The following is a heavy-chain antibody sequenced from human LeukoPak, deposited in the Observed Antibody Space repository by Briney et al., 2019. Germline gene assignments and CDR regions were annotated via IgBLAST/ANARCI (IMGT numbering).Heavy chain of an antibody. CDR2: INPNSGGT. CDR1: RYTFTGYY. J-gene: IGHJ6*02. CDR3: ARDRLDDYYYYYGMDV. Sequence: ASVKVSCKASRYTFTGYYMHWVRQAPGQGLEWMGWINPNSGGTNYAQKFQGRVTMTRATSISTAYMELSRLRSDDTAVYYCARDRLDDYYYYYGMDVWGQGTTVTVSS. V-gene: IGHV1-2*02.